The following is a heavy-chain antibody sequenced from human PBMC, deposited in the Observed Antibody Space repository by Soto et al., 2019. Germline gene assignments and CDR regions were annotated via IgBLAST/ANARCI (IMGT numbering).Heavy chain of an antibody. CDR3: ARSYYYDSGSYYNGFDY. J-gene: IGHJ4*02. V-gene: IGHV4-39*01. D-gene: IGHD3-10*01. CDR1: GGSIRSSTYY. Sequence: SETLSLTCTVSGGSIRSSTYYWVWIRQPPGKGLEWIGSIYYSGNTYYNPSLKSRVTISVDTSKNQFSLKLSSVTAADTAVYYCARSYYYDSGSYYNGFDYWGQGTLVTVSS. CDR2: IYYSGNT.